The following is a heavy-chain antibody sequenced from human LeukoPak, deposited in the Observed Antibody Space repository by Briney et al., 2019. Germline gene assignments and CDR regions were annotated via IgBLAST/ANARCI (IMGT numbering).Heavy chain of an antibody. CDR1: GGSISSGGYY. CDR3: ARAGRWGTMIVVALDI. Sequence: SQTLSLTCTVSGGSISSGGYYWSWIRQHPGKGLEWIGYIYYSGSTYYNPSLKSRVTISVDTSKNQFSLKLSSVTAADTAVYYCARAGRWGTMIVVALDIWGQGTMVTVSS. CDR2: IYYSGST. V-gene: IGHV4-31*03. D-gene: IGHD3-22*01. J-gene: IGHJ3*02.